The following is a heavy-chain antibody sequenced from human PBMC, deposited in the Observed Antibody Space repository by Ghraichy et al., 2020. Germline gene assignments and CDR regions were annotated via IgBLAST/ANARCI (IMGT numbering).Heavy chain of an antibody. V-gene: IGHV3-23*01. Sequence: GGSLRLSCAASGFTFSTYAMSWVRQAPGKGLEWVSAIGGSGGSTYYADSVKGRFTISRDNSKNTLYLQMNSLRAEDTAVYYCAKVSVVGVVITTPLDYWGQGTLVTVSS. CDR1: GFTFSTYA. J-gene: IGHJ4*02. CDR3: AKVSVVGVVITTPLDY. CDR2: IGGSGGST. D-gene: IGHD3-3*01.